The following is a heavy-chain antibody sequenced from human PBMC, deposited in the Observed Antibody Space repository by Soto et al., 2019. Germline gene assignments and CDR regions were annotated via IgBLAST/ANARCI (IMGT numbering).Heavy chain of an antibody. D-gene: IGHD5-12*01. J-gene: IGHJ6*02. CDR3: ARVRRLAPVANWYYHGMDV. V-gene: IGHV4-61*08. CDR1: GASVTTDGYY. CDR2: MYYSGTF. Sequence: PSETLSLTCTVSGASVTTDGYYWSWIRQPPGKGLEWIGYMYYSGTFDYSPSLKSRVTISIDTSKNQFSLRLSPVTAADTAVYYCARVRRLAPVANWYYHGMDVWGPGTTVTVSS.